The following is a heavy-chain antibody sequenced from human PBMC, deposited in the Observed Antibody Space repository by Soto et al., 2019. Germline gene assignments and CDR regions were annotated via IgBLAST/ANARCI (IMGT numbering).Heavy chain of an antibody. CDR1: GGTFDSHS. CDR3: AREGGDLLSHFDS. CDR2: IILVFGTT. D-gene: IGHD3-10*01. V-gene: IGHV1-69*01. J-gene: IGHJ4*02. Sequence: QVQLVQSAAEVKKPGSSVKVSCKASGGTFDSHSISWVRQAPGQGLEWMGGIILVFGTTNYAQRFQGRVTITADESTSTAYMELSSLRSEDTAVYYCAREGGDLLSHFDSWGQGTGVIVSS.